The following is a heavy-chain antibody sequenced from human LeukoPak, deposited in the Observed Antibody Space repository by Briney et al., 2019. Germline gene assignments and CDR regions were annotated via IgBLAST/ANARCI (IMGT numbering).Heavy chain of an antibody. J-gene: IGHJ4*02. CDR2: ISVYNGYT. D-gene: IGHD1-26*01. CDR1: GHTFTSYG. V-gene: IGHV1-18*01. Sequence: ASAKVSCKASGHTFTSYGINWVRQAPGQGLEWMGWISVYNGYTGYAQKFQGRVTMTTDTSTRTTYMELRGLKSDDTAVYYCARDSGWELKQYYFDHWGQGTLVTVSS. CDR3: ARDSGWELKQYYFDH.